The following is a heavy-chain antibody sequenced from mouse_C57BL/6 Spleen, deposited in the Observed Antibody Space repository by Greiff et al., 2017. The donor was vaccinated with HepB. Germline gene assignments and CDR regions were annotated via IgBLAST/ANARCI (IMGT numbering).Heavy chain of an antibody. Sequence: EVQLQQSGTVLARPGASVKMSCKTSGYTFTSYWMHWVKQRPGQGLEWIGAIYPGNSDTSYNQKFKGKAKLTAVTSASTAYMELSSLTNEDSAVYYCTKSYGSREYYFDYWGQGTTLTVSS. V-gene: IGHV1-5*01. D-gene: IGHD1-1*01. CDR1: GYTFTSYW. CDR2: IYPGNSDT. CDR3: TKSYGSREYYFDY. J-gene: IGHJ2*01.